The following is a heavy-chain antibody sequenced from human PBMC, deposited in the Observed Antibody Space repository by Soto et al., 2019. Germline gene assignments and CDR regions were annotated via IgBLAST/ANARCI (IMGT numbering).Heavy chain of an antibody. J-gene: IGHJ5*02. CDR2: MYHSGTM. D-gene: IGHD6-13*01. CDR1: GGFISSGNYY. V-gene: IGHV4-31*03. Sequence: PSETLSLTCTVSGGFISSGNYYWSWIRQHPGKGLEWLGFMYHSGTMFYNPALQTRITMSVDTSKNQSSLKLTSVTVADTAVYYCARDFRVAAAGSGFGPWGQGTLVTVSS. CDR3: ARDFRVAAAGSGFGP.